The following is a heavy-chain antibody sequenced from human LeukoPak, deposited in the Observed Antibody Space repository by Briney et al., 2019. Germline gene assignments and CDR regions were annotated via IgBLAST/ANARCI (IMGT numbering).Heavy chain of an antibody. CDR2: ISKDGSDK. CDR1: GFTFISYG. Sequence: MSLRLSCAASGFTFISYGMHWVRQAPGKGLEWVAVISKDGSDKKYADSVKGRFIISRDNSRNTLYLQMNSLRAEDTAVYYCAKEYDGYWGQGTLVTVSS. J-gene: IGHJ4*02. CDR3: AKEYDGY. V-gene: IGHV3-30*18. D-gene: IGHD2-8*01.